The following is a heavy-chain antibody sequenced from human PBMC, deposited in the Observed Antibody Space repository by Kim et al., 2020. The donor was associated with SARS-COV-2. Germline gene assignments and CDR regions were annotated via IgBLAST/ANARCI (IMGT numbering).Heavy chain of an antibody. D-gene: IGHD3-10*01. CDR1: GGSISSSSYY. Sequence: SETLSLTCTVSGGSISSSSYYWGWIRQPPGKGLEWIGSIYYSGSTYYNPSLKSRVTISVDTSKNQFSLKLSSVTAADTAVFHCARAVHGGFHDDVDIWG. J-gene: IGHJ3*02. CDR2: IYYSGST. CDR3: ARAVHGGFHDDVDI. V-gene: IGHV4-39*07.